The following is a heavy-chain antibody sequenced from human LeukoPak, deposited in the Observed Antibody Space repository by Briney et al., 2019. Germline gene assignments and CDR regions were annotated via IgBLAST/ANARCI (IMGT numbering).Heavy chain of an antibody. Sequence: PGGSLRLSCAASGFTFSSYSMNWVRQAPGKGLEWVSSISSSSSYIYYADSVKGRFTISRDNAKNSLYLQMNSLRAEDTAVYYCARDFGYCSSTSCYRTHWFDPWGQGTLVTVSS. CDR3: ARDFGYCSSTSCYRTHWFDP. CDR1: GFTFSSYS. V-gene: IGHV3-21*01. J-gene: IGHJ5*02. CDR2: ISSSSSYI. D-gene: IGHD2-2*02.